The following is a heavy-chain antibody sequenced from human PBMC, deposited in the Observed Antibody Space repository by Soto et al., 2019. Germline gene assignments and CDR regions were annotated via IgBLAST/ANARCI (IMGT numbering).Heavy chain of an antibody. J-gene: IGHJ4*02. Sequence: QVQLQQWGAGLLKPSETLSLTCAVYGGSFSGYYWSWIRQPPGKGLEWIGEINHSGSTNYNPSLKSRVTISVDTSKNQFSLKLSSVTAADTAVYYCARAGGDCSGGSCYHQPTFDYWGQGTLVTVSS. CDR2: INHSGST. CDR3: ARAGGDCSGGSCYHQPTFDY. V-gene: IGHV4-34*01. CDR1: GGSFSGYY. D-gene: IGHD2-15*01.